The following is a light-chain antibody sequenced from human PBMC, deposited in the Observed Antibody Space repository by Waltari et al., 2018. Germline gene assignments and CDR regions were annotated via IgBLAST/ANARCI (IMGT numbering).Light chain of an antibody. CDR1: PSVLDTSNNRNY. Sequence: DIVITQSPESLAVSLGERATINFKSSPSVLDTSNNRNYLAWYQHKPGQPPRLLFYWASIREFGVPDRFRGSGSGADFTLTISSLQAEDVAVYYCQQYYSTPHTFGRGTKLEIK. CDR2: WAS. J-gene: IGKJ2*01. CDR3: QQYYSTPHT. V-gene: IGKV4-1*01.